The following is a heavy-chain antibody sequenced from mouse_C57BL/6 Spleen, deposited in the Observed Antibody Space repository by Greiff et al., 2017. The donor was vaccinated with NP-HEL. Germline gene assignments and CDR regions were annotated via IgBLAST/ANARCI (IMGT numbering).Heavy chain of an antibody. J-gene: IGHJ4*01. CDR2: IHPSDSDT. Sequence: QVQLQQPGAELVKPGASVKVSCKASGYTFTSYWMHWVKQRPGQGLEWIGRIHPSDSDTNYNQKFKGKATLTVDKSSSTAYMQLSSLTSEDAEVYYCAIENSDTRHYYAMDYWGQGTSVTVSS. CDR3: AIENSDTRHYYAMDY. V-gene: IGHV1-74*01. D-gene: IGHD2-12*01. CDR1: GYTFTSYW.